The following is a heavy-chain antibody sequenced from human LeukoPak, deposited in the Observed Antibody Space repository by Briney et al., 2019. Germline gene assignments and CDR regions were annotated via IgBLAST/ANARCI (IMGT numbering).Heavy chain of an antibody. D-gene: IGHD3-10*01. CDR2: IWYDGSNK. J-gene: IGHJ4*02. V-gene: IGHV3-33*01. CDR1: GFTFSSYG. CDR3: ARDGGSGSYYKGFNY. Sequence: GRPLRLSCAASGFTFSSYGMHWVRQAPGKGLEWVAVIWYDGSNKYYADSVKGRFTISRDNSKNTLYLQMNSLRAEDTAVYYCARDGGSGSYYKGFNYWGQATLVTVSS.